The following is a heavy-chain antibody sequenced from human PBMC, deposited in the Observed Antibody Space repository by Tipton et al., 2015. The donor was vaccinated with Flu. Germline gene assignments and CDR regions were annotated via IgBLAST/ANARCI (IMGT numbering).Heavy chain of an antibody. J-gene: IGHJ4*02. CDR1: GFIFSTYW. V-gene: IGHV3-74*01. CDR3: ARGYRPNSSDSYYFDY. D-gene: IGHD6-19*01. CDR2: INSDGSST. Sequence: SLRLSCAASGFIFSTYWMHWLRQAPGKGLVWISRINSDGSSTTYADSVKGRFTVSRDNAKNTLYLQMNSLRAEDTAVYYCARGYRPNSSDSYYFDYWGQGTLVTVSS.